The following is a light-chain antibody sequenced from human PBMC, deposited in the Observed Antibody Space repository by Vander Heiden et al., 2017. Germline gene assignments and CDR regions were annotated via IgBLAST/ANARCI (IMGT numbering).Light chain of an antibody. J-gene: IGKJ3*01. CDR3: QQSDSTPRT. V-gene: IGKV1-39*01. CDR1: QRISTY. Sequence: DIQMTQSPSSLSASVGDRVTIACRASQRISTYLNWYQQRPGTAPKLLIYAASSLRSGVPSRFSGSGSGTDFTLTISRLQPEDFATYYCQQSDSTPRTFGHGTKVDIK. CDR2: AAS.